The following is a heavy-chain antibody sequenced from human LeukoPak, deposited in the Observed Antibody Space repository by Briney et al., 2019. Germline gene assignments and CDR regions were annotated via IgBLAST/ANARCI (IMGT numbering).Heavy chain of an antibody. V-gene: IGHV3-23*01. CDR2: ISDSGGKT. CDR1: GFTFSTFSNYG. CDR3: AKDSGWLQS. D-gene: IGHD5-24*01. Sequence: GGPLRLSCAASGFTFSTFSNYGMSWVRQAPGKGLEWVSAISDSGGKTYYADSMKGRFTIPRDNSKNTLYLQMNSLTAEDTAVYYCAKDSGWLQSWGQGTLVTVSS. J-gene: IGHJ5*02.